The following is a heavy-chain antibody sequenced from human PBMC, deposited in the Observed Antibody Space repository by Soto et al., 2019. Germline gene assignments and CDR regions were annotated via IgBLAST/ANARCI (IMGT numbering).Heavy chain of an antibody. V-gene: IGHV2-5*01. CDR2: VYWNDER. Sequence: QIALQESGPTVVKPTQTLTLTCTFSGLSLTTTGVGVGWIRHAPGKALEWLAMVYWNDERRYSPSLKSRLTITQDTSKNQVVLTMTYMDPVDTATYFCAHYDSSGYFSHFDSWGQGTLVTVSS. J-gene: IGHJ4*02. CDR1: GLSLTTTGVG. D-gene: IGHD3-22*01. CDR3: AHYDSSGYFSHFDS.